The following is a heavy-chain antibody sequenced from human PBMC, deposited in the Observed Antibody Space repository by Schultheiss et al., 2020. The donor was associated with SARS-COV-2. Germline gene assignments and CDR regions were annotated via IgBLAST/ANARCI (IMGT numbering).Heavy chain of an antibody. CDR2: ISGSGGST. CDR1: GFTFSSYA. V-gene: IGHV3-23*01. Sequence: LSLTCAASGFTFSSYAMSWVRQAPGKGLEWVSAISGSGGSTYYADSVKGRFTISRDNSKNTLYLQMNSLRAEDTAVYYCARDLAVAGNPFDYWGQGTLVTVSS. D-gene: IGHD6-19*01. J-gene: IGHJ4*02. CDR3: ARDLAVAGNPFDY.